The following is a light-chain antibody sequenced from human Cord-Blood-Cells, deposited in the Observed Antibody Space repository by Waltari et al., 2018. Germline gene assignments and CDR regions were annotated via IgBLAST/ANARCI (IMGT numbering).Light chain of an antibody. Sequence: DIQMTQSQSSLSASVGDRVTITCRASQSISSYLNWYQQKPGKAPKLLIYAASSLQSGVTSRFSGSGSGTDFTLTISSLQPEDFATYYCQQSYSTPRTFGQGTKLEIK. CDR1: QSISSY. CDR2: AAS. CDR3: QQSYSTPRT. J-gene: IGKJ2*02. V-gene: IGKV1-39*01.